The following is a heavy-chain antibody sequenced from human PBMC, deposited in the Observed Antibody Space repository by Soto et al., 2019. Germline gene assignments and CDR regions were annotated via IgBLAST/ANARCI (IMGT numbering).Heavy chain of an antibody. J-gene: IGHJ4*02. V-gene: IGHV4-59*01. Sequence: SDTLSLTCSFSAGSISSNYWTWIRHPPGKGLEWIGYVYNSGSTNYNPSLKSRVTISEDTSKSQFSLKVNSMTAADTAVYYCARYRREAVAGYTLDKWGQGIVVNVSS. CDR1: AGSISSNY. CDR2: VYNSGST. CDR3: ARYRREAVAGYTLDK. D-gene: IGHD6-13*01.